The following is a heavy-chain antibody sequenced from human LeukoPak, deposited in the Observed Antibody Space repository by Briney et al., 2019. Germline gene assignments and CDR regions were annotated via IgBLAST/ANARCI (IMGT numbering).Heavy chain of an antibody. CDR2: IYHSGST. V-gene: IGHV4-30-2*01. D-gene: IGHD4-17*01. CDR1: GGSISSGGYS. CDR3: ARERDTVTTGYFDY. Sequence: PSETLSLTCAVSGGSISSGGYSWSWIRQPPGKGLEWIGYIYHSGSTYYNPSLKSRVTISVDRSKNQFSLKLSSVTAADTAVYYCARERDTVTTGYFDYWGQGTLVTVSS. J-gene: IGHJ4*02.